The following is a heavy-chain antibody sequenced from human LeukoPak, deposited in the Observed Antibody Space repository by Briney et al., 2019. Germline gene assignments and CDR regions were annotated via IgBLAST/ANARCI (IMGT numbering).Heavy chain of an antibody. V-gene: IGHV3-30*18. CDR3: AKTDYDFWSGYYY. D-gene: IGHD3-3*01. CDR1: GFTFSSYG. J-gene: IGHJ4*02. CDR2: ISYDGSNK. Sequence: GGSLRLSCAASGFTFSSYGMHWVRQAPGKGLEWVAVISYDGSNKYYADSVKGRFTISRDNSKNTLYLQMNSLRAEDTAVYYCAKTDYDFWSGYYYWGQGTLVTVSS.